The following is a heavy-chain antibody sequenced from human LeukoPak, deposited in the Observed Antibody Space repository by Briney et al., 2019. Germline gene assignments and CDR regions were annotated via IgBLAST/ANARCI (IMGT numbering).Heavy chain of an antibody. V-gene: IGHV4-59*08. CDR2: IYYSGST. CDR1: GGSISRYY. J-gene: IGHJ4*02. CDR3: ARQYCSGGSCYSAVGY. D-gene: IGHD2-15*01. Sequence: SETLSLTCTVSGGSISRYYWSWIRQPPGKGLEWIGYIYYSGSTNYNPSLKSRVTISVDTSKNQFSLKLSSVIAADTAVYYCARQYCSGGSCYSAVGYWGQGTLVTVSS.